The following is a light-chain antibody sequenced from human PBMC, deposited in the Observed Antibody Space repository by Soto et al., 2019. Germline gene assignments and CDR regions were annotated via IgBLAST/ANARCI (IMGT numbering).Light chain of an antibody. V-gene: IGLV1-47*02. Sequence: QSVLTQPPSASGTPGQRVTISCSGSSSNIGSNYVYWYQQLPGTAPKLLIYSNNQRPSGVPDRFSGSNSGTSASLAISGLRSEDEADYYCAAWDDSLSGPVFGGGTKLTVL. J-gene: IGLJ3*02. CDR3: AAWDDSLSGPV. CDR1: SSNIGSNY. CDR2: SNN.